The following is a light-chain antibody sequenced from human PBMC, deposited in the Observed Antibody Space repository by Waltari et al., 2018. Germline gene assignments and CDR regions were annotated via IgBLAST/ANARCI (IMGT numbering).Light chain of an antibody. CDR2: TAS. V-gene: IGKV1-39*01. Sequence: DIQMTQSPSSLSASVGDRVSITCRASQNIDVYLYWYQQKPGKAPQLLIYTASSLQSGVPSRFSGSGSGTDFTLTITSLQPEDFATYYCQQSYSNSYTFGQGTKLEI. CDR1: QNIDVY. CDR3: QQSYSNSYT. J-gene: IGKJ2*01.